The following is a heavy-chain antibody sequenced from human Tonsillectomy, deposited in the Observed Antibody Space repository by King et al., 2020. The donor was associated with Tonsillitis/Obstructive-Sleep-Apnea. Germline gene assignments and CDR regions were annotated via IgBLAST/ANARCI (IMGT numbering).Heavy chain of an antibody. D-gene: IGHD4-17*01. CDR1: GFTFSSYA. Sequence: VQLVESGGGVVQPGRSLRLSCAASGFTFSSYAMHWVRQAPGKGLEWVAVISYDGSNKYYADSVKGRFTISRDNSKNTLYLQMNSLRAEDTAVYYCAGDDSGYFDYWGQGTLVTVSS. CDR3: AGDDSGYFDY. CDR2: ISYDGSNK. J-gene: IGHJ4*02. V-gene: IGHV3-30*04.